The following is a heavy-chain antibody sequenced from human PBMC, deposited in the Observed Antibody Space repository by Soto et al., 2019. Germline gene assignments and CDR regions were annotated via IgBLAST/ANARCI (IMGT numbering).Heavy chain of an antibody. CDR1: GGSFSGNY. J-gene: IGHJ6*03. Sequence: PSETLSLTCAVYGGSFSGNYWIWIRQPPGKGLEWIGEINHSGSSNYNPSLKSRVTISVDTSKNQFSLKLSSVTAADTAVYYCARLKYYYYYYYMDVWGKGTTVNVSS. CDR3: ARLKYYYYYYYMDV. V-gene: IGHV4-34*01. CDR2: INHSGSS.